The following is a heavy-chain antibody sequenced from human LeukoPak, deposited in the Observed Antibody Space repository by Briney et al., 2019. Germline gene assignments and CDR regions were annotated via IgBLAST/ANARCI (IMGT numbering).Heavy chain of an antibody. CDR2: ICGSGGTT. J-gene: IGHJ4*02. Sequence: GGSLRLSCAASGFTFSGYAMSWVRQAPGKGLEWVSAICGSGGTTYSAASVRGRSTISRDNSKNTQHLQMNSLRAEDTAVYCCAKDFLILPSGYQGDYFDCWGQGTLVAVS. D-gene: IGHD3-9*01. V-gene: IGHV3-23*01. CDR1: GFTFSGYA. CDR3: AKDFLILPSGYQGDYFDC.